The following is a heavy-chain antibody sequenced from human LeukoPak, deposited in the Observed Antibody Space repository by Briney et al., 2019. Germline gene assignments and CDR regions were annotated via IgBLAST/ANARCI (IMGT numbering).Heavy chain of an antibody. J-gene: IGHJ5*02. CDR1: GYSISSGYY. D-gene: IGHD3-10*01. Sequence: PSETLSLTCAVSGYSISSGYYWGWIRPPPGKGLEWIGSIYHSGSTYYNPSLKSRVTISVDTSKNQFSLKLSSVTAADTAVYYCARDPRYYYGSGSWFDPWGQGTLVTVSS. V-gene: IGHV4-38-2*02. CDR2: IYHSGST. CDR3: ARDPRYYYGSGSWFDP.